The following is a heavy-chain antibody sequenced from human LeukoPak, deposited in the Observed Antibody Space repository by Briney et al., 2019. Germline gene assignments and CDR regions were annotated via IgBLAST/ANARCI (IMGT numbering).Heavy chain of an antibody. V-gene: IGHV3-48*03. D-gene: IGHD4-17*01. Sequence: GGSLRLSCVASVFTFRSYEMNWVRQAPGKGLEWIAYVYSSGSTTYYADSVKGRFTVSRDNAKNSLYLQMNSLRVEDTAVYYCVRGGYGDYGRGSWGQGTLLAVSS. CDR1: VFTFRSYE. J-gene: IGHJ5*02. CDR3: VRGGYGDYGRGS. CDR2: VYSSGSTT.